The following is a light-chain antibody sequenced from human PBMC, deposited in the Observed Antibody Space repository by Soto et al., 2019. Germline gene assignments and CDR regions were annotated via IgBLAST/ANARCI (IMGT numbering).Light chain of an antibody. V-gene: IGKV1-27*01. CDR2: AAS. Sequence: DIQMTQSPSSLSASVGDRVTITCRASQGISNYLVWYQQKQGKVTKLLIYAASTLQSGVPSRFSGSGSGTDFTLTISSLQPEDVATYYCQNYNGAPWTFGQGTKVEIK. CDR3: QNYNGAPWT. J-gene: IGKJ1*01. CDR1: QGISNY.